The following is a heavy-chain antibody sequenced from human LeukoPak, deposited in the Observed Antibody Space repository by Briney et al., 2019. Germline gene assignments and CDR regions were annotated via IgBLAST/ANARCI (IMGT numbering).Heavy chain of an antibody. V-gene: IGHV3-7*01. CDR1: GLTFSSYW. D-gene: IGHD6-19*01. CDR3: AREQYSSGSAFDI. CDR2: IKGDGREK. J-gene: IGHJ3*02. Sequence: GGSLRLSCAASGLTFSSYWMNWVRQVPGKGLEWVANIKGDGREKYYVDSVKGRFTISRDNAKNSLYLQMSSLRAEDTAVYYCAREQYSSGSAFDIWGQGTMVTVSS.